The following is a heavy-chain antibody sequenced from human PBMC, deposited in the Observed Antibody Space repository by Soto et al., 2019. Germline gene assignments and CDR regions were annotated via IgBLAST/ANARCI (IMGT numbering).Heavy chain of an antibody. D-gene: IGHD2-8*01. CDR1: GLTFSNAW. J-gene: IGHJ2*01. CDR3: TTVAPGGWIMVYASDWYFDL. V-gene: IGHV3-15*07. Sequence: GGSLRLSCAASGLTFSNAWVNWVRQDPGKGLEWVGRIKSKTDGGTTDYAAPVKGRFTISRDDSKNTLYLQMNSLKTEDTAVYYCTTVAPGGWIMVYASDWYFDLWGRGTLVTVSS. CDR2: IKSKTDGGTT.